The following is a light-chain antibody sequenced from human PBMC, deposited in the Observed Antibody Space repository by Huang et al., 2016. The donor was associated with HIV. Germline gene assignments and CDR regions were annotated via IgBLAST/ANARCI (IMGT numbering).Light chain of an antibody. J-gene: IGKJ1*01. CDR1: QSVSGF. V-gene: IGKV1-39*01. Sequence: DIQMTQSPSSLSASVGDRVTITCRASQSVSGFLDWYQQKPGKAPRLLIYAASSLQSGVPSRFSGSGSGTDFTLTISSLQPEDFAGYYCQQDYSVPWTFGQGTRVEIK. CDR3: QQDYSVPWT. CDR2: AAS.